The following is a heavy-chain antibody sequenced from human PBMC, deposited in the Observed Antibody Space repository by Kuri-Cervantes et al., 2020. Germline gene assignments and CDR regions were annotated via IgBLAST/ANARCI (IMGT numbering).Heavy chain of an antibody. V-gene: IGHV3-30*02. J-gene: IGHJ4*02. CDR3: ARDWNWSTDY. Sequence: LSLTCAASGFTFSSYWMSWVRQAPGKGLEWVAYIRFDGSGKYYTDSVRGRFTISRDNSKDTLYLQLNSLRAEDTAVYCCARDWNWSTDYWGQGTLVTVSS. CDR2: IRFDGSGK. D-gene: IGHD1-7*01. CDR1: GFTFSSYW.